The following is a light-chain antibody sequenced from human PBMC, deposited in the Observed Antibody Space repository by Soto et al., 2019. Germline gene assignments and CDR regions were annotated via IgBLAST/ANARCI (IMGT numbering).Light chain of an antibody. CDR1: QSVSSSY. V-gene: IGKV3-20*01. CDR3: GQYGSSPIT. CDR2: GAS. Sequence: EIVLTQSPGTLSLSPGERATLSCRASQSVSSSYLAWYQQKPGQAPRLLIYGASSRATGIPDRFSGSGSGTDFILDISRLEPEDCAVYYCGQYGSSPITFGQGTRLEIK. J-gene: IGKJ5*01.